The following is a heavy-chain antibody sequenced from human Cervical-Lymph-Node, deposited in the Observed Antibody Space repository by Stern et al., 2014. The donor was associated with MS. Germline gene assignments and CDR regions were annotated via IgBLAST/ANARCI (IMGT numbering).Heavy chain of an antibody. CDR1: GYTFIRYY. Sequence: QVQLVQSGAEVKKPGASVKVSCKASGYTFIRYYIHWVRQAPGQGLEWMGTINPSGGTTSYAQKFQGRVTMTRDTFTSTVYMELRSLRSEDTAVYYCASVIPAVRYGNALDYWGQGALVTVSS. CDR3: ASVIPAVRYGNALDY. V-gene: IGHV1-46*01. D-gene: IGHD2-2*01. CDR2: INPSGGTT. J-gene: IGHJ4*02.